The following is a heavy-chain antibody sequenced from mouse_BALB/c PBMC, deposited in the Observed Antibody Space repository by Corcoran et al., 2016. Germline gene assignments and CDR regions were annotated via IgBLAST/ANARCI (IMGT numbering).Heavy chain of an antibody. CDR3: ERYADGYVYYYAMDY. CDR2: INPYNDGT. Sequence: EVQLQQSGPELVKPGASVKMSCKASGYTFTSYVMHWVKQKPGQGLEWIGYINPYNDGTKYNEKFKGKATLTSDKSSSTAYMELSSLTSEDSAVYYWERYADGYVYYYAMDYWCQGTSVTVSS. D-gene: IGHD2-3*01. CDR1: GYTFTSYV. V-gene: IGHV1S136*01. J-gene: IGHJ4*01.